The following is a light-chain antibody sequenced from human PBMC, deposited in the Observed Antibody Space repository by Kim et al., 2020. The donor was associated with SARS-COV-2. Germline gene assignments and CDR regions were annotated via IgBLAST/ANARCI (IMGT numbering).Light chain of an antibody. CDR1: SSDVGGYNY. CDR2: DVT. CDR3: CSYAGSYTFVV. Sequence: QSVTISCTGTSSDVGGYNYVSWYQQHPDKAPKLMIYDVTKRPSGVPDRFSGSKSGNTASLTISGLQAEDEADYYCCSYAGSYTFVVFGGGTQLTVL. V-gene: IGLV2-11*01. J-gene: IGLJ3*02.